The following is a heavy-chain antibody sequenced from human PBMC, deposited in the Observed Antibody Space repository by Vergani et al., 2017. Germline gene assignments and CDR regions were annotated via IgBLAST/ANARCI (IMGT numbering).Heavy chain of an antibody. D-gene: IGHD3-10*01. CDR3: ARQPDRDYYYYYMDV. CDR2: ISSSSSYI. J-gene: IGHJ6*03. CDR1: GFTFSSYS. V-gene: IGHV3-21*01. Sequence: EVQLVESGGGLVKPGGSLRLSCAASGFTFSSYSMNWVRQAPGKGLEWVSSISSSSSYIYYADSVKGRFTISRDNSKNTLYLQMNSLRAEDTAVYYCARQPDRDYYYYYMDVWGKGTTVTVSS.